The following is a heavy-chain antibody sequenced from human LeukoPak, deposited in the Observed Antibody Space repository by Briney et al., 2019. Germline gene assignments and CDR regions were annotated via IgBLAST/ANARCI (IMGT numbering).Heavy chain of an antibody. CDR3: ARGRYGEAAAGTNWFDP. J-gene: IGHJ5*02. CDR2: IYYSGST. Sequence: SETLSLTCTVSGGSISSGDYYWSWIRQPPGKGLEWIGYIYYSGSTYYNPSLKSRVTISVDTSKNQFSLKLSSVTAADTAVYYCARGRYGEAAAGTNWFDPWGQGTLVTVSS. D-gene: IGHD6-13*01. CDR1: GGSISSGDYY. V-gene: IGHV4-30-4*01.